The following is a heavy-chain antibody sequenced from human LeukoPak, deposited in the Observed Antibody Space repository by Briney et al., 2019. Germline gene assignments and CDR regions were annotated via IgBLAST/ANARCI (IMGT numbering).Heavy chain of an antibody. V-gene: IGHV3-33*01. Sequence: GGSLRLSCAASGFTFSSFGMHWVRQAPGKGLEWVAVIWHDGSNKDYADSVKGRLAISRDNSKNTLYLEMNSLRAEDTAVYYCARGTGKKQWLWATWFDPWGQGTLVTVSS. CDR3: ARGTGKKQWLWATWFDP. CDR1: GFTFSSFG. D-gene: IGHD6-19*01. J-gene: IGHJ5*02. CDR2: IWHDGSNK.